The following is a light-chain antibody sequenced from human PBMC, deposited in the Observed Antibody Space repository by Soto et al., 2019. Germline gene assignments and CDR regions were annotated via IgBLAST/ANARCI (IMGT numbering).Light chain of an antibody. CDR3: QSYDSSLSPVV. J-gene: IGLJ2*01. CDR2: GNS. Sequence: VLTQPPSVSGAPGQRVTISCTGSSSNIGAGYDVHWYQQLPGTAPKLLIYGNSNRPSGVPDRFSGSKSGTSASLAITGLQAEDEADYYCQSYDSSLSPVVFGGGTKLTVL. V-gene: IGLV1-40*01. CDR1: SSNIGAGYD.